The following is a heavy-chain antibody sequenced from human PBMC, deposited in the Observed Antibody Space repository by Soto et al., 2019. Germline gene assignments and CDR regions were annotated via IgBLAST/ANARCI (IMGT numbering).Heavy chain of an antibody. CDR3: ARMATPGTLTGSAP. CDR2: MNPNSGNG. D-gene: IGHD6-13*01. J-gene: IGHJ5*02. CDR1: VETLNNNY. V-gene: IGHV1-8*02. Sequence: ASVKLRCKDSVETLNNNYSRWVRQKIGQGLEWMGWMNPNSGNGGYAQKFQGRVTMTRNTSITTAYMEVSSLSSEDTAIYYCARMATPGTLTGSAPWVQGTLVPVS.